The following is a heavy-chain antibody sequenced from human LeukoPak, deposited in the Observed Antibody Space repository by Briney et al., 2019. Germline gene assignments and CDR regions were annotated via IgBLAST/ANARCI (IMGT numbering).Heavy chain of an antibody. CDR3: ARRSRYYYDSSGYFGFYYFDY. V-gene: IGHV4-59*08. D-gene: IGHD3-22*01. CDR1: GFTFRDYY. CDR2: IYYSGST. J-gene: IGHJ4*02. Sequence: GSLRLSCVASGFTFRDYYMSWIRQPPGKGLEWIGYIYYSGSTNYNPSLKSRVTISVDTSKNQFSLKLSSVTAADTAVYYCARRSRYYYDSSGYFGFYYFDYRGQGTLVTVSS.